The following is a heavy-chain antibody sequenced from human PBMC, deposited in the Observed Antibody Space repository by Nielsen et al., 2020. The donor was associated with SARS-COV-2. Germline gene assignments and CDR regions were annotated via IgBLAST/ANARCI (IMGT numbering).Heavy chain of an antibody. D-gene: IGHD4-23*01. CDR1: GFTFDDYA. CDR3: ASTMLPDYGGLYYGMDV. Sequence: SLKISCAASGFTFDDYAMHWVRQAPGKGLEWVSGISWNSGSIGYADSVKGRFTISRDNAKNSLYLQMSSLRAEDTALYYCASTMLPDYGGLYYGMDVWGQGTTVTVSS. J-gene: IGHJ6*02. CDR2: ISWNSGSI. V-gene: IGHV3-9*01.